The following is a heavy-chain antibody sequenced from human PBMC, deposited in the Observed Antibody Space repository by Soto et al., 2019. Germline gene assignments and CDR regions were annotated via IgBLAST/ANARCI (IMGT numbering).Heavy chain of an antibody. CDR2: ISYDGDNE. D-gene: IGHD2-2*01. CDR3: AKDGGPVYFHSSGCSANHFDD. Sequence: QVQLVESGGGVVQPGRSLRLSCAASGFSFSNYAMHWVRQAPGKGLEWLAIISYDGDNEYYADSVRGRFTISRDNSKNTLYLQTNNRRHEDTAVYYCAKDGGPVYFHSSGCSANHFDDWGQGTLVTVSS. V-gene: IGHV3-30*18. J-gene: IGHJ4*02. CDR1: GFSFSNYA.